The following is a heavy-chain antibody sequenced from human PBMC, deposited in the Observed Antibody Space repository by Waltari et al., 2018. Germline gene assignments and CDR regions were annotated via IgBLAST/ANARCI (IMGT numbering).Heavy chain of an antibody. Sequence: QVQLQESGPGLVKPSETLSLPCTVSGGSISSYYWSWIRQPAGQGLEWIGRIYTSGSTNYNPSLKSRVTMSVDTSKNQFSLKLSSVTAADTAVYYCARGCSGGSCYRIRGYFDYWGQGTLVTVSS. V-gene: IGHV4-4*07. CDR2: IYTSGST. J-gene: IGHJ4*02. CDR1: GGSISSYY. CDR3: ARGCSGGSCYRIRGYFDY. D-gene: IGHD2-15*01.